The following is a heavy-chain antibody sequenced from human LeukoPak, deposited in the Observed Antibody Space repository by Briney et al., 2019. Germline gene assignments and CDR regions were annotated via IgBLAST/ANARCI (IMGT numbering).Heavy chain of an antibody. Sequence: GGSLRLSCAASGFTFSSYAMSWVRQAPGKGLEWVSAISGSGGSTYYADSVKGRFTISRDNAKNSLYLQMNSLRAEDTAVYYCARDLGYDFWSGYSRTYYGMDVWGQGTTVTVSS. CDR3: ARDLGYDFWSGYSRTYYGMDV. V-gene: IGHV3-23*01. J-gene: IGHJ6*02. CDR2: ISGSGGST. CDR1: GFTFSSYA. D-gene: IGHD3-3*01.